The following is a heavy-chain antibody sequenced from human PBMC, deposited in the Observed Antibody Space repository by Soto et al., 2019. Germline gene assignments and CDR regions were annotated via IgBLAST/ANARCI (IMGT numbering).Heavy chain of an antibody. CDR3: ARDRGGYYDSSGYPLGY. D-gene: IGHD3-22*01. CDR1: GGSISSGDYY. CDR2: IYYSGST. Sequence: SETLSLTCTVSGGSISSGDYYWSWIRQPPGKGLEWIGYIYYSGSTYYNPSLKSRVTISVDTSKNQFSLKLSSVTAADTAVYYCARDRGGYYDSSGYPLGYWGQGTLVTVSS. J-gene: IGHJ4*02. V-gene: IGHV4-30-4*01.